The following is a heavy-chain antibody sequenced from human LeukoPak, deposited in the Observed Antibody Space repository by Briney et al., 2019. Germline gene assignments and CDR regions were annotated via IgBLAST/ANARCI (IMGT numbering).Heavy chain of an antibody. V-gene: IGHV4-59*08. D-gene: IGHD2-15*01. CDR1: GGSISSYY. CDR2: IYYSGST. Sequence: SETLSLTCTVSGGSISSYYWTWIRQPPGNGLEWIGYIYYSGSTNYNPSLKSRVTISVDTSKNQFSLKLSSVTAADTAVYYCARTEYCSGGSCSEGAFDIWGQGTMVSVSS. J-gene: IGHJ3*02. CDR3: ARTEYCSGGSCSEGAFDI.